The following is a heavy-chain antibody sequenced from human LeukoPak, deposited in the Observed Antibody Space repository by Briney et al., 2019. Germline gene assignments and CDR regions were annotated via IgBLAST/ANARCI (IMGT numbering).Heavy chain of an antibody. CDR1: GYTFTSYA. Sequence: ASVKVSCKASGYTFTSYAMHWVRQAPGQRLEWMGWINAGNGNTKYSQKFQGRVTITRDTSASTAYMELSSLRSEDTAVCYCARVGDPYYYDSSGGIAYWGQGTLVTVSS. J-gene: IGHJ4*02. CDR3: ARVGDPYYYDSSGGIAY. V-gene: IGHV1-3*01. CDR2: INAGNGNT. D-gene: IGHD3-22*01.